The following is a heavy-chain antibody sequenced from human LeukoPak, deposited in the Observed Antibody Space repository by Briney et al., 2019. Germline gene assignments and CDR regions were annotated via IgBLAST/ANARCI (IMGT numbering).Heavy chain of an antibody. CDR2: INHSGST. V-gene: IGHV4-34*01. Sequence: SETLSLTCAVYGGSFSGYYWSWIRQPPGKGLEWIGEINHSGSTNYNPSLKSRVTISVDTSKNQFSLKLSSVTAAETAAYYCARKDRGYSNYVRYWGQGTLVTVSS. J-gene: IGHJ4*02. D-gene: IGHD4-11*01. CDR3: ARKDRGYSNYVRY. CDR1: GGSFSGYY.